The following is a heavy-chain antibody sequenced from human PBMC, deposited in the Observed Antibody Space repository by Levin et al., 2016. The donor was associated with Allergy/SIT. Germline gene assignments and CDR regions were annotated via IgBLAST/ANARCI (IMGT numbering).Heavy chain of an antibody. CDR2: INHSGST. J-gene: IGHJ6*02. CDR1: GGSFSGYY. CDR3: ARGRYRGSSQHYYYGMDV. D-gene: IGHD6-6*01. V-gene: IGHV4-34*01. Sequence: SETLSLTCAVYGGSFSGYYWSWIRQPPGKGLEWIGEINHSGSTNYNPSLKSRVTISVDTSKNQFSLKLSSVTAADTAVYYCARGRYRGSSQHYYYGMDVWGQGTTVTVSS.